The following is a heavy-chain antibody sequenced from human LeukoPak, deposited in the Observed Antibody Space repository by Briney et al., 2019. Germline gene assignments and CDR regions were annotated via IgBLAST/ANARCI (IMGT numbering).Heavy chain of an antibody. V-gene: IGHV4-4*07. Sequence: SETLSLTCTVSGGSISSYYWSWIRQPAGKGLEWIGRIHTSGSTNYNPSLKSRVTMSVDTSKNQFSLKLSSVTAADTAVYYCARDLDYYDSSGYLNWFDPWGQGTLVTVSS. D-gene: IGHD3-22*01. J-gene: IGHJ5*02. CDR2: IHTSGST. CDR1: GGSISSYY. CDR3: ARDLDYYDSSGYLNWFDP.